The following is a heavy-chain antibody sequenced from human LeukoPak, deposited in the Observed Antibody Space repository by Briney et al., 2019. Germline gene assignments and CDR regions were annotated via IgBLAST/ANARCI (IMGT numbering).Heavy chain of an antibody. CDR3: AKEHRCLD. J-gene: IGHJ4*02. D-gene: IGHD5/OR15-5a*01. CDR2: ITSSSSHV. CDR1: GFTFSSYS. Sequence: GGSLRLSCAASGFTFSSYSMNWVRQAPGTGLEWVSSITSSSSHVYYADSVKGRFTISRDNSKNTLYLQMNSLRAEDTAVYYCAKEHRCLDWGQGTLVTVSS. V-gene: IGHV3-21*04.